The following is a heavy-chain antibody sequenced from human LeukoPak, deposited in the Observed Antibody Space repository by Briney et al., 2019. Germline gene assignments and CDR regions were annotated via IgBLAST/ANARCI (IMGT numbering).Heavy chain of an antibody. Sequence: SETLSLTCTVSGGSISSYYWSWIRQPPGKGLEWIGYIYYSGSTNYNPSLKSRVTISVDTSKNQFSLKLSSVTAADTTVYYCARSYDSSGYYYAEAFDIWGQGTMVTVSS. D-gene: IGHD3-22*01. J-gene: IGHJ3*02. V-gene: IGHV4-59*08. CDR2: IYYSGST. CDR1: GGSISSYY. CDR3: ARSYDSSGYYYAEAFDI.